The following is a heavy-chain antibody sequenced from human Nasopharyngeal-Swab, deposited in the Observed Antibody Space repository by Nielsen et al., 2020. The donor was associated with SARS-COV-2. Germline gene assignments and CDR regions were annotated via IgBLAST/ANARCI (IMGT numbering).Heavy chain of an antibody. CDR1: GFTVSGNY. Sequence: GESLKISCAASGFTVSGNYMSWVRQAPGKGLEWVSVIYSGGSTYYADSVKGRFTISRDNSKNTLYLQMNSLRAEDTAVYYCARVYYGSGSSWGQGTLVTVSS. V-gene: IGHV3-66*01. CDR2: IYSGGST. D-gene: IGHD3-10*01. CDR3: ARVYYGSGSS. J-gene: IGHJ4*02.